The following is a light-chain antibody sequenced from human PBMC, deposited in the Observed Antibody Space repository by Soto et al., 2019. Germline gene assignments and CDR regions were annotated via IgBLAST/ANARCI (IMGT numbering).Light chain of an antibody. CDR3: CSYAGGSPSLV. CDR2: EGS. J-gene: IGLJ3*02. CDR1: SSDVGGYNL. Sequence: QSALAQPASVSESPGQSITISCTGTSSDVGGYNLVSWYQQHPGRAPKLMIYEGSKRPSGVSNRFSGSKSGNTASLTISGLQAEDEASYYCCSYAGGSPSLVFGGGTKLTVL. V-gene: IGLV2-23*01.